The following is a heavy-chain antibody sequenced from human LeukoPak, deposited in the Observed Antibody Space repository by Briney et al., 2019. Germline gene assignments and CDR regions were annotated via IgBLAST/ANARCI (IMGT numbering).Heavy chain of an antibody. Sequence: GGSLRLSCAASGFTFSSYAMHWVRQAPGKGLEWVAVISYDGSNKYYADSVKGRFTISRDNSKNTLYLQMNSLRAEDTAVYYCATWYYYDSSGYFDYWGQGTLVTVSS. CDR2: ISYDGSNK. J-gene: IGHJ4*02. CDR1: GFTFSSYA. V-gene: IGHV3-30*04. D-gene: IGHD3-22*01. CDR3: ATWYYYDSSGYFDY.